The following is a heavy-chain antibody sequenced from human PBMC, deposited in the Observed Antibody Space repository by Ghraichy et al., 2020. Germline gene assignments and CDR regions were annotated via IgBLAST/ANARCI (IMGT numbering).Heavy chain of an antibody. J-gene: IGHJ4*02. Sequence: LSLTCAASGFTFGSNWMTWVRQAPGKGLEWVGNIKQDGSEKYYVGSVKGRFSISRDNAKNSLYLQMNSLRDEDTAVYYCARAVHRVGPYLDYWGQGTLVTVSS. CDR2: IKQDGSEK. CDR3: ARAVHRVGPYLDY. CDR1: GFTFGSNW. V-gene: IGHV3-7*01. D-gene: IGHD1-26*01.